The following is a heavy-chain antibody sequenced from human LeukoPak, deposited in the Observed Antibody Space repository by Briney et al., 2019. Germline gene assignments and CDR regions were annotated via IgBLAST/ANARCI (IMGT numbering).Heavy chain of an antibody. CDR2: ISAYNGNT. V-gene: IGHV1-18*01. J-gene: IGHJ4*02. D-gene: IGHD3-10*01. Sequence: MGWISAYNGNTNYAQKLQGRVTMTTDTSTSTAYMELRSLRSDDTAVYYCARGGYYATAIDYWGQGTLVTVSS. CDR3: ARGGYYATAIDY.